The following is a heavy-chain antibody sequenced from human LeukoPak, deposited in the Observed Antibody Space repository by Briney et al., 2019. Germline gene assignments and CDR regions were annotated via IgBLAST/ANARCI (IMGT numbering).Heavy chain of an antibody. Sequence: GGSLRLSCAASGFTVSSNYMSWVRQAAGKGLEWVSVIYSGASKYYADSVKGRFTISRDNSKNTLYLQMNSLRAEDTAVYYCARLAAHYGLDVWGQGTTVTVSS. V-gene: IGHV3-53*01. D-gene: IGHD6-13*01. CDR2: IYSGASK. CDR3: ARLAAHYGLDV. CDR1: GFTVSSNY. J-gene: IGHJ6*02.